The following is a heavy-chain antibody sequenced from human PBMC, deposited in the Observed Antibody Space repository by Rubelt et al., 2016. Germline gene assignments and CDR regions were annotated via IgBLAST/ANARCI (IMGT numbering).Heavy chain of an antibody. CDR3: ARDGGRWFETDFDY. J-gene: IGHJ4*02. CDR1: GGSFSGYY. Sequence: QVQLQQWGAGLLKPSETLSLTCAVYGGSFSGYYWSWIRQPPGKGLEWIGSIYYSGSTYYNPSLKSRGTISVDTSKNQFSLKLSAGTAADTAVYYCARDGGRWFETDFDYWGQGTLVTVSS. D-gene: IGHD4-23*01. V-gene: IGHV4-34*01. CDR2: IYYSGST.